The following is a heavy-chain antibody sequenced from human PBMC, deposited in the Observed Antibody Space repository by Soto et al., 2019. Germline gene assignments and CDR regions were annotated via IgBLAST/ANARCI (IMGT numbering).Heavy chain of an antibody. D-gene: IGHD3-16*01. CDR1: GFSLTTDGEG. CDR2: IYWSDSK. J-gene: IGHJ4*02. Sequence: QITLKESGPTLVTPTQTLTLTCSFSGFSLTTDGEGVGWVRQPPGKALEWLALIYWSDSKRYSPSLKNRLTDTKDDSKNQVLLTMTNMDPVDTATYYCIHRRRDAGPNGDYWGQGTLVTVSS. CDR3: IHRRRDAGPNGDY. V-gene: IGHV2-5*01.